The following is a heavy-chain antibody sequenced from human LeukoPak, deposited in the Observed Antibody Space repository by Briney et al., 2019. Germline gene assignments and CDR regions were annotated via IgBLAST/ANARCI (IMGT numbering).Heavy chain of an antibody. D-gene: IGHD6-19*01. CDR3: TRHTGLAVWN. V-gene: IGHV3-73*01. CDR1: GFTFSGSA. CDR2: IRSKANSYAT. J-gene: IGHJ4*02. Sequence: GGSLRLSCAASGFTFSGSAMHWVRQASGKGLEWVGRIRSKANSYATAYAASVKGRFTISRDDSKNTAYLQMNSPKTEDTAVYYCTRHTGLAVWNWGQGTLVTVSS.